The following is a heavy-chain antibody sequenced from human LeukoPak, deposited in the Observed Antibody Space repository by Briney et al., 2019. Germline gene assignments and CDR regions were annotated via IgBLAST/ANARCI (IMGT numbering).Heavy chain of an antibody. J-gene: IGHJ4*02. CDR2: MNPNSGNT. CDR1: GYTFTSYD. D-gene: IGHD6-13*01. Sequence: ASVKVSCKASGYTFTSYDINWVRQATGQGLEWMGWMNPNSGNTGYAQKFQGRVTITRNTSISTAYMELSSLRSEDTAVYYCARESPYSSSWHGGGTFDYWGQGTLVTVSS. V-gene: IGHV1-8*03. CDR3: ARESPYSSSWHGGGTFDY.